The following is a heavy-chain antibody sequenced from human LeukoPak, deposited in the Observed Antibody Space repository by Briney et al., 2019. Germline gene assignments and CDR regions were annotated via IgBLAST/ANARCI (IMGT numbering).Heavy chain of an antibody. CDR3: ARDKGGSYSLFDY. D-gene: IGHD1-26*01. J-gene: IGHJ4*02. CDR1: GFTFSSYA. CDR2: ISGSGGST. V-gene: IGHV3-23*01. Sequence: PGGSLRLSCAASGFTFSSYAMSWVRQAPGKGLEWVSAISGSGGSTYYADSVKGRFTISRDDSKNTLYLQMNSLRAEDTAVYYCARDKGGSYSLFDYWGQGTLVTVSS.